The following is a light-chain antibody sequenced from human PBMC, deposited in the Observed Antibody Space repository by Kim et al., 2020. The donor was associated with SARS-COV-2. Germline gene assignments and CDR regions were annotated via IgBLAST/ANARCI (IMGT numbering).Light chain of an antibody. J-gene: IGKJ1*01. CDR3: QQYGSSPRT. Sequence: EIVLTQSPGTLSLSPGERATLSCRASQSVSSSYLAWYQQKPGQAPRLLLYGASSRATGIPDRFSGSGSGTDFTLTINRLEPEDFAVYYCQQYGSSPRTFGQGTKVDIK. CDR2: GAS. CDR1: QSVSSSY. V-gene: IGKV3-20*01.